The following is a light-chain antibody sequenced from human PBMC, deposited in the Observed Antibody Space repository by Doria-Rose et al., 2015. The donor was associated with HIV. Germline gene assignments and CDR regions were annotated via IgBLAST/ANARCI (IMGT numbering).Light chain of an antibody. CDR1: QSTGSF. Sequence: TQSPSSLSASVGDRVTITCRASQSTGSFLNWYQQKPGKAAKLLIYAASSLQNRVPSRFSGSGSGTDFTLTISSLQPEDFATYFCQQSYSTPLTFGGGTKVEIK. CDR2: AAS. J-gene: IGKJ4*01. V-gene: IGKV1-39*01. CDR3: QQSYSTPLT.